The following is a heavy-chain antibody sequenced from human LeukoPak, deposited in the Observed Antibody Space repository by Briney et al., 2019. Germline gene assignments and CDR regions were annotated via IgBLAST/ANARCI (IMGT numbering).Heavy chain of an antibody. Sequence: GGSLRLSCAASGFTFTNHAMAWVRLAPGRGLEWVGRIKSKTDGGTTDYAAPVKGRFTISRHDSKNTLFLQMDSLKTEDTAVYYCTAAYYYDSGSLDYWGQGTLVTVSS. CDR3: TAAYYYDSGSLDY. V-gene: IGHV3-15*01. J-gene: IGHJ4*02. CDR1: GFTFTNHA. CDR2: IKSKTDGGTT. D-gene: IGHD3-10*01.